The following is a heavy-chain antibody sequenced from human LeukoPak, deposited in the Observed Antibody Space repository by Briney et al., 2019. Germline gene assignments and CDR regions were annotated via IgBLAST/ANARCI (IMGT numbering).Heavy chain of an antibody. CDR3: ARPVFCSGGSCYYFDD. Sequence: SETLSLTCSVSGGSISSNSYYWGWIRQPPGKGLERVGSIYYSGSTYYNPSLKSRVTMSVDTSRNQFSLKLSSVTAADTAVYYCARPVFCSGGSCYYFDDWGQGTLVTVSS. D-gene: IGHD2-15*01. CDR1: GGSISSNSYY. V-gene: IGHV4-39*01. J-gene: IGHJ4*02. CDR2: IYYSGST.